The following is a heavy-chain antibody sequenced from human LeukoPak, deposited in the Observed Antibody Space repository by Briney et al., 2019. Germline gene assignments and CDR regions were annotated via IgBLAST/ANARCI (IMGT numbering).Heavy chain of an antibody. J-gene: IGHJ4*02. CDR3: ARDYADYVGYFFFDY. CDR2: ISGGGETT. D-gene: IGHD4-17*01. V-gene: IGHV3-23*01. Sequence: GGSLRLSCAASGFIFSNYWMSWVRQAPGKGLEWVSSISGGGETTYYADSAKGRFTISRDNSQNTLYLQMNSLRAEDTAVYYCARDYADYVGYFFFDYWGQGTLVTVSS. CDR1: GFIFSNYW.